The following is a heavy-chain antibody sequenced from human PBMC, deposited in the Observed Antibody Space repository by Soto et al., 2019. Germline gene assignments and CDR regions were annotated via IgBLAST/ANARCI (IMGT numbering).Heavy chain of an antibody. CDR1: GGSISSYY. D-gene: IGHD3-9*01. CDR2: IYYSGST. J-gene: IGHJ4*02. CDR3: ARHKRLVTGIYFDY. Sequence: PSETLSLTCTVSGGSISSYYWSWIRQPPGKGLEWIGYIYYSGSTNYNPSLKSRVTISVDTSKNQFSLKLSSVTAADTAVYYCARHKRLVTGIYFDYWGQGTLVTVSS. V-gene: IGHV4-59*01.